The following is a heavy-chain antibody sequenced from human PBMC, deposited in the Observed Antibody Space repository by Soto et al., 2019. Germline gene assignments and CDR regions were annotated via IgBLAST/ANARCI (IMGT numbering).Heavy chain of an antibody. J-gene: IGHJ4*02. CDR3: AKESSCYYDSSEYYCLGGPDY. Sequence: GGSLRLSCAASGFTFSSYVMSWVRQAPGKGLEWVSTISGSGGSAYYVDSVKGRFTISRENSKNTVYLQMNSMRAEDTAVYYCAKESSCYYDSSEYYCLGGPDYWGQGALVTVSS. CDR1: GFTFSSYV. D-gene: IGHD3-22*01. V-gene: IGHV3-23*01. CDR2: ISGSGGSA.